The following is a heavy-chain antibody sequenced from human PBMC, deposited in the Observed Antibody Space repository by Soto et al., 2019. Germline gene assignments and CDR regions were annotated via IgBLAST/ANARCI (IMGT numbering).Heavy chain of an antibody. D-gene: IGHD1-26*01. J-gene: IGHJ5*02. Sequence: EVQLLESGGDLVQPGGSLRLSCAASGFIFKNYAMTWVRQGPGKGPEWVSSISGDGGGTYFADSVKGRFAISRDNSKNTLYLQMNSLRPEDTAVYYCAKDHGWDLRGISWGQGTLVTVSS. V-gene: IGHV3-23*01. CDR1: GFIFKNYA. CDR2: ISGDGGGT. CDR3: AKDHGWDLRGIS.